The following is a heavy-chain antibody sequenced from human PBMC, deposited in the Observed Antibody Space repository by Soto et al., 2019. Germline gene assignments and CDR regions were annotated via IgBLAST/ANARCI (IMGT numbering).Heavy chain of an antibody. V-gene: IGHV1-18*01. CDR3: AWDWCSGDSSGPPDV. CDR1: GYTFTSYG. Sequence: ASVKVSCKASGYTFTSYGNNWVRQTPLRGLEWMGWISAYNGNTNYAQKRQGRVTMTTDTFTSTAHMELRSLRSDDTAVYYCAWDWCSGDSSGPPDVWGQGSMVIVS. J-gene: IGHJ3*01. D-gene: IGHD3-22*01. CDR2: ISAYNGNT.